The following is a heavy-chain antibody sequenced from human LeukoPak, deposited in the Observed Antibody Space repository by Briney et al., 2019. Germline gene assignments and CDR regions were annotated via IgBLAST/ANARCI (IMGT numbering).Heavy chain of an antibody. D-gene: IGHD5-18*01. CDR3: ARGRSYGFDFDS. V-gene: IGHV4-61*01. Sequence: SETLSLTCDVSGVSNNTCCYYWPWIRQPPGKGLEWIGYKYYSGSTRYNSSLRSRLTISLDSSKNQFSLRLTSVTAADTAVYYCARGRSYGFDFDSWGPGTLVIVSS. J-gene: IGHJ4*02. CDR2: KYYSGST. CDR1: GVSNNTCCYY.